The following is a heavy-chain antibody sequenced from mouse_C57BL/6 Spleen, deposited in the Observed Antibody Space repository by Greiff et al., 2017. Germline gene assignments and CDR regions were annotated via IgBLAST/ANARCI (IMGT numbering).Heavy chain of an antibody. J-gene: IGHJ4*01. D-gene: IGHD1-1*01. Sequence: EVQLQQSGAELVRPGASVKLSCTASGFNIKDSYMHWVKQRPEQGLEWIGRLDPEDGDTEYAPKFQGKATMTADTSSNTAYLQLSSLTSEDTAVYYCTTDYYGSSYQYYYAMDYWGQGTSVTVSS. CDR1: GFNIKDSY. CDR2: LDPEDGDT. V-gene: IGHV14-1*01. CDR3: TTDYYGSSYQYYYAMDY.